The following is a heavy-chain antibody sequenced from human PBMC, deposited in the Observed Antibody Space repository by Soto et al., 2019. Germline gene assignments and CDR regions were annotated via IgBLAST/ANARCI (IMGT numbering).Heavy chain of an antibody. Sequence: QVQLVQSGAEVKKPGASVKVSCKASGYTFTSYGISWVRQAPGQGLEWMGWISAYNGNTNYAQKLQGRVTMTTDTSTSTAYMELRSLRSDDTAVYYCARDRQVVVVTAIRKFDYWGQGTLVTVSS. D-gene: IGHD2-21*02. CDR3: ARDRQVVVVTAIRKFDY. CDR1: GYTFTSYG. V-gene: IGHV1-18*01. CDR2: ISAYNGNT. J-gene: IGHJ4*02.